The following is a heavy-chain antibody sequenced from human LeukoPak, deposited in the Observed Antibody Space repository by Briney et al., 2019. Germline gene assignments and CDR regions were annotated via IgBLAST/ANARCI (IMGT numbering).Heavy chain of an antibody. CDR3: ARNYYDSSGYQEATFNY. CDR1: GFTFSNYG. D-gene: IGHD3-22*01. J-gene: IGHJ4*02. Sequence: GGSLRLSCAASGFTFSNYGMHWVRQAPGKGLEWVAGIWYDGGYKYYADSVKGRSTISRDNSKNTLFLQMDSLRAEDTAVYYCARNYYDSSGYQEATFNYWGQGTLVTVSS. V-gene: IGHV3-33*01. CDR2: IWYDGGYK.